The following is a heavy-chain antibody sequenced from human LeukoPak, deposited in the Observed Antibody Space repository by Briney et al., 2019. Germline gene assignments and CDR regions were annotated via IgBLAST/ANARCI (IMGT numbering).Heavy chain of an antibody. D-gene: IGHD3-22*01. V-gene: IGHV1-18*01. Sequence: ASVKVSCKASGYTFTNYGISWVRQAPGQGLEWMGWISAYNGYTDYAQKLQFRVTMTTDTSTSTAYMELRSLRSDDTAVYYCARAGWGYSSGYYYFDYWGQGTLVTVSS. J-gene: IGHJ4*02. CDR2: ISAYNGYT. CDR3: ARAGWGYSSGYYYFDY. CDR1: GYTFTNYG.